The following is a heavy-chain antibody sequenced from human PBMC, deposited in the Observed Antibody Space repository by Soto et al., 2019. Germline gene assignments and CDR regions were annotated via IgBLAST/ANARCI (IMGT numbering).Heavy chain of an antibody. D-gene: IGHD6-6*01. V-gene: IGHV3-48*02. J-gene: IGHJ6*02. Sequence: EVQLVESGGGLVQPGGSLRLSCAASGFTFSSYSMNWVRQAPGKGLEWVSYISSSSSTIYYADCVKGRFTISRDNAKNSLYLQMNSLRDEDTAVYYCARPEYSSSSYGMDVWGQGTTVTVSS. CDR3: ARPEYSSSSYGMDV. CDR2: ISSSSSTI. CDR1: GFTFSSYS.